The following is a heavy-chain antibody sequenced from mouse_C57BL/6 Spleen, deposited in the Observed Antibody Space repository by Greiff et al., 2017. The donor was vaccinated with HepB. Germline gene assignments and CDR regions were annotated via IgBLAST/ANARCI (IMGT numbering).Heavy chain of an antibody. V-gene: IGHV1-39*01. CDR1: GYSFTDYN. CDR2: INPNYGTT. J-gene: IGHJ2*01. Sequence: EVKLMESGPELVKPGASVKISCKASGYSFTDYNMNWVKQSNGKSLEWIGVINPNYGTTSYNQKFKGKATLTVDQSSSTAYMQLNSPTSEDSAVYYCARCNKTAQATYFDYWGQGTTLTVSS. CDR3: ARCNKTAQATYFDY. D-gene: IGHD3-2*02.